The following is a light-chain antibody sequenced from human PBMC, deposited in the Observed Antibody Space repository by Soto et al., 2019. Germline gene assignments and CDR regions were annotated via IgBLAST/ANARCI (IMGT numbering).Light chain of an antibody. V-gene: IGKV3-20*01. J-gene: IGKJ4*01. CDR3: QQYDILPLT. CDR1: QSVSSSY. CDR2: GAS. Sequence: EIVLTQSPATLSLSPGERATLSCRASQSVSSSYLAWYQQKPGQAPRLLIYGASARAAGIPDRFSGSGSGTDFTLTIIRLEPEDFAVYYCQQYDILPLTFGGGTKVDIK.